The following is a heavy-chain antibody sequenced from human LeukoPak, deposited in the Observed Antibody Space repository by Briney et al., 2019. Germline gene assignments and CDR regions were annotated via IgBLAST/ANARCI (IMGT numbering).Heavy chain of an antibody. Sequence: PGGSLRLSCVASGFTFSSSEMNWVRQAPGKGLEWVSYISSSTIYYADSVKGRFTIPRDNAKNSLYLQMNSLRVEDTAVYYCAREFQQGFDYWGQGTLVTVSS. J-gene: IGHJ4*02. CDR1: GFTFSSSE. D-gene: IGHD1/OR15-1a*01. CDR2: ISSSTI. V-gene: IGHV3-48*03. CDR3: AREFQQGFDY.